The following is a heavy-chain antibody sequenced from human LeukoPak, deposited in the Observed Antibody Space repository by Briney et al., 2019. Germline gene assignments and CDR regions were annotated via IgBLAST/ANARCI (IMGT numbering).Heavy chain of an antibody. CDR2: MYTSGST. D-gene: IGHD3-16*01. CDR3: ARDYEGWGKTDVFDI. V-gene: IGHV4-4*07. Sequence: SETLSLTCTVSGDSFSSYSWSWIRQPAGKGLEWIGRMYTSGSTNSNPSLKSRVTMSVDTSKNQFSLKLSSVTDADTAVYYCARDYEGWGKTDVFDIWGQGTMVTVSS. CDR1: GDSFSSYS. J-gene: IGHJ3*02.